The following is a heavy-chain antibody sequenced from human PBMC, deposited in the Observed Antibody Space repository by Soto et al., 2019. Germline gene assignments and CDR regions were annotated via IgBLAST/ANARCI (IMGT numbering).Heavy chain of an antibody. CDR3: VRGGTRVATIGDH. J-gene: IGHJ4*02. CDR2: ISPSGVTI. CDR1: TSTFSRYG. V-gene: IGHV3-48*02. Sequence: EVLLVESGGGLVQSGGSLRLSCAASTSTFSRYGMNWVRQAPGKGLEWISFISPSGVTIYYADSVRGRFTISRDNAKNSLFLQRNTLRDDDTAVYYCVRGGTRVATIGDHWGQGTLVTVSS. D-gene: IGHD5-12*01.